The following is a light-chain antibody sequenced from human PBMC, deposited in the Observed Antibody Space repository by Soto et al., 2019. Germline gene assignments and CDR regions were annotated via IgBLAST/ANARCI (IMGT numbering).Light chain of an antibody. CDR2: GDN. V-gene: IGLV1-40*01. Sequence: QPVLSQPPSVSGAPGQRITISCTGSSSNIGANYDVHWYRQVPGTAPKLLMSGDNNRPSGVADRFSGSKSGTSASLAITRLQVEDEADYYCQSYDSSLNRVFGTGTKVTVL. CDR1: SSNIGANYD. CDR3: QSYDSSLNRV. J-gene: IGLJ1*01.